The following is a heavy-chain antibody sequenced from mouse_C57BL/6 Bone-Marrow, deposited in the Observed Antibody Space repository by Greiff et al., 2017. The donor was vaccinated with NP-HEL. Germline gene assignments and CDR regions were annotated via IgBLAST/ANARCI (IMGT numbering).Heavy chain of an antibody. J-gene: IGHJ1*03. CDR3: TGIPRRYFDV. Sequence: EVQLVESGGGLVQPGGSMKLSCVASGFTFSNYWMNWVRQSPEKGLEWVAQIRLKSDNYATHYAESVKGRFTISRDDSKSSVYLQMNNLRAEDTGIYYCTGIPRRYFDVWGTGTTVTVSS. D-gene: IGHD2-10*02. V-gene: IGHV6-3*01. CDR1: GFTFSNYW. CDR2: IRLKSDNYAT.